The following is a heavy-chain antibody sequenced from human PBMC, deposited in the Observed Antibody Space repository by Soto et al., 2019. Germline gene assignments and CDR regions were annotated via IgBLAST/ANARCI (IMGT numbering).Heavy chain of an antibody. CDR3: ARIRRLAAAGALHDAFDI. CDR1: GFSLSTSGMC. D-gene: IGHD6-13*01. V-gene: IGHV2-70*11. CDR2: IDWDDDK. Sequence: GSGPTLVNPTQTLTLTCTFSGFSLSTSGMCVSWIRQPPGKALEWLARIDWDDDKYYSTSLKTRLTISKDTSKNQVVLTMTNMDPVDTATYYCARIRRLAAAGALHDAFDIWGQGTMVTVSS. J-gene: IGHJ3*02.